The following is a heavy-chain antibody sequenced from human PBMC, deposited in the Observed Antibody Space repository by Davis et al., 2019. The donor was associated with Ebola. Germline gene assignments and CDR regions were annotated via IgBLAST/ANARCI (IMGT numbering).Heavy chain of an antibody. CDR1: GFTFSSYG. D-gene: IGHD2-2*01. J-gene: IGHJ6*02. CDR2: ISYDGSNK. CDR3: AKDRDIVVVPAAGGMDV. V-gene: IGHV3-30*18. Sequence: PGGSLRLSCAASGFTFSSYGMHWVRQAPGKGLEWVAVISYDGSNKYYADSVKGRFTISRDNSKNTLYLQMNSLRAEDTAVYYCAKDRDIVVVPAAGGMDVWGQGTTVTVSS.